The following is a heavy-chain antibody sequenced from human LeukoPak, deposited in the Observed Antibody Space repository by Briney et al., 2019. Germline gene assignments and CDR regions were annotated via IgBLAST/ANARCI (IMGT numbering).Heavy chain of an antibody. CDR1: GYTFTGYY. J-gene: IGHJ5*02. CDR3: ARDPGYYYDSSGLFDP. V-gene: IGHV1-2*02. D-gene: IGHD3-22*01. Sequence: ASVKVSCKASGYTFTGYYIHWVRQAPGQGLEWMGWIKPNSGDTNYAQKFQGRVTMTRDTSISTAYMELSRLRSDDMAVYYCARDPGYYYDSSGLFDPWGQGTLVTVSS. CDR2: IKPNSGDT.